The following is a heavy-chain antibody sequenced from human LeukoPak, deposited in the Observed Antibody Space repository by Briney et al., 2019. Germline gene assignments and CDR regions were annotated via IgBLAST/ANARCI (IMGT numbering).Heavy chain of an antibody. CDR1: GGSISSYY. V-gene: IGHV4-59*12. D-gene: IGHD4-17*01. CDR2: IYYSGST. Sequence: PSETLSLTCTVSGGSISSYYWSWIRQPPGKGLEWIGYIYYSGSTNYNPSLKSRVTISVDTSKNQFSLKLSSVTAADTAVYYCAMIDYGDYVSAFDIWGQGTMVTVSS. CDR3: AMIDYGDYVSAFDI. J-gene: IGHJ3*02.